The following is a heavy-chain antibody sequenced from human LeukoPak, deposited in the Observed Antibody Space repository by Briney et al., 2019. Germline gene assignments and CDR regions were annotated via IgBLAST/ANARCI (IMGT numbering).Heavy chain of an antibody. J-gene: IGHJ4*02. CDR3: ALYYYDSLSLDY. V-gene: IGHV1-8*01. Sequence: ASVKVSCKASGYTFTSYDINWVRQATGQGLEWMGWMNPNSGNTGYAQKFQGRVTMTRNTSISTAYVELSSLRSEDTAVYYCALYYYDSLSLDYWGQGTLVTVSS. CDR1: GYTFTSYD. D-gene: IGHD3-22*01. CDR2: MNPNSGNT.